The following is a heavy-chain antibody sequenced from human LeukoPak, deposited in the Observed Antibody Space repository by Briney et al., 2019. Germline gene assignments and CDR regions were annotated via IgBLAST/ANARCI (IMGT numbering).Heavy chain of an antibody. D-gene: IGHD1-26*01. J-gene: IGHJ6*03. Sequence: PGGSLRLSCAASGFTFDNYGMNWVRQAPGKGLEWVSSISSSSSYIYYADSVKGRFTISRDNAKKSVYLQMNSLRAEDTAVYYCARAYSERYGLGYYYMDVWGKGTTVTISS. CDR2: ISSSSSYI. CDR1: GFTFDNYG. V-gene: IGHV3-21*01. CDR3: ARAYSERYGLGYYYMDV.